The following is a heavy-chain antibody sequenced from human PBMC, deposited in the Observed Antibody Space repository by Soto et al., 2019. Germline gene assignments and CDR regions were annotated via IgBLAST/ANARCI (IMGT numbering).Heavy chain of an antibody. CDR2: ITGSGGTT. V-gene: IGHV3-23*01. D-gene: IGHD6-19*01. CDR3: AKDQYSSGWYRL. Sequence: EVQLLESGGGLVQPGGSLRLSCAASGFTFSSYAMTWVRQAPGKGLEWVSAITGSGGTTYYADSVKGRFTISRDNSKNTLYLQMNSLRAEDTAVYYCAKDQYSSGWYRLGGQGTLVTVSS. J-gene: IGHJ4*02. CDR1: GFTFSSYA.